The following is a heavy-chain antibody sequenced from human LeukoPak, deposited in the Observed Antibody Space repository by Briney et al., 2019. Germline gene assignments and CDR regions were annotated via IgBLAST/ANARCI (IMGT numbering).Heavy chain of an antibody. CDR3: ARIPPRWVAAAKYYFDY. CDR1: GYTFTSYD. Sequence: ASVKVSCKASGYTFTSYDINWVRQATGQGLEWMGWMNPNSGNTGYAQKFQGRVTITRNTSISTAYMELSSLRSEDTAVYYCARIPPRWVAAAKYYFDYWGQGTLVTVSS. CDR2: MNPNSGNT. D-gene: IGHD6-13*01. J-gene: IGHJ4*02. V-gene: IGHV1-8*03.